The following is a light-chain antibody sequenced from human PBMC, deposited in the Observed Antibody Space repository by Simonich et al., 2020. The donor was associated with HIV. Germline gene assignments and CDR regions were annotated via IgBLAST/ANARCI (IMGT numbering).Light chain of an antibody. CDR2: WAS. J-gene: IGKJ1*01. CDR1: QSVLSSYNNNNY. Sequence: DIVMTQSPDSLAVSLGERAIINCKSSQSVLSSYNNNNYLSWYQQKQGQPPKLLIYWASVRESGVPDRGSGSGSGTEFTLTISSLQAEDVAVYYCQQYYSTPTWTFGQGSKVEIK. CDR3: QQYYSTPTWT. V-gene: IGKV4-1*01.